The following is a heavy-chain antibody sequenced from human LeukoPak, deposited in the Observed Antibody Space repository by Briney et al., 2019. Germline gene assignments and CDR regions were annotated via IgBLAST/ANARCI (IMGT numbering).Heavy chain of an antibody. J-gene: IGHJ4*02. V-gene: IGHV4-38-2*02. CDR1: GYSISSGYY. CDR2: FYHGGST. D-gene: IGHD6-13*01. CDR3: VRVTTSSWFEGYFDY. Sequence: PSETLSLTCTVSGYSISSGYYWGWIRQPPGEGLEWIGNFYHGGSTYYNPSLKSRVTMSGDTSKNQFSLNLSSVTAADTAVYFCVRVTTSSWFEGYFDYWGQGTLVTVSS.